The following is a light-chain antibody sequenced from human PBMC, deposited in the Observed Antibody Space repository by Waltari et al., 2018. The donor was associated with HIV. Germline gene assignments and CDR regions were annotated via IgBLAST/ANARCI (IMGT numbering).Light chain of an antibody. CDR1: QSVSSSY. Sequence: EIVLTQSPGTLSLSPGERATLSCRASQSVSSSYLAWYQQTLGQAPRLLIYGASSRATGIPDRFSGSGSGTDFTLTISRLEPEDFAVYYCQQYGTSSAWTFGQGTKVEIK. V-gene: IGKV3-20*01. J-gene: IGKJ1*01. CDR2: GAS. CDR3: QQYGTSSAWT.